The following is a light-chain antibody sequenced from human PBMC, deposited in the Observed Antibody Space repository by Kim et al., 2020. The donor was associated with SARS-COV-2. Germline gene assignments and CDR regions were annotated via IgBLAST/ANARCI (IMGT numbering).Light chain of an antibody. CDR1: QSVSSN. CDR3: QQYNNWPLT. J-gene: IGKJ4*01. CDR2: GAS. Sequence: VHPGERATLSCRASQSVSSNLAWYQQKPGQAPRLIIYGASTRATGIPARFSGSGSGTEFTLTISSLQSEDFAVYYCQQYNNWPLTFGGGTKVDIK. V-gene: IGKV3-15*01.